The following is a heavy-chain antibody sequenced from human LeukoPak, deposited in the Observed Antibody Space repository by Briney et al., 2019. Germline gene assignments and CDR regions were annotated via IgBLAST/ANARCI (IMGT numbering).Heavy chain of an antibody. CDR3: ARDHPSPAQTGYYYYYYGMDV. CDR2: ISAYNGNT. Sequence: ASVKVSCKASGYTFTSYGISWVRQAPGQGLEWMGWISAYNGNTNYAQKLQGRVTMTTDTSTSTAYMELRSLRSDETAVYYCARDHPSPAQTGYYYYYYGMDVWGQGTTVTVSS. J-gene: IGHJ6*02. V-gene: IGHV1-18*01. D-gene: IGHD2-2*01. CDR1: GYTFTSYG.